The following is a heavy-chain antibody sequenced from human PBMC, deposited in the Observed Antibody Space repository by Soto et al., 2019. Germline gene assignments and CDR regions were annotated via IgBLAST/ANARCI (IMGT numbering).Heavy chain of an antibody. Sequence: QVQLQESGPGLVKPSQTLSLTCTVSGGSISSGTYYWTWVRQRPGEGLEWIGFISHSGRTYYNPSFNSRAAISVDTSENQFSLRLSSVTAADTAVYFCARDSDYCTGGSCYGDCDFWRQGTLVTVSS. CDR3: ARDSDYCTGGSCYGDCDF. CDR1: GGSISSGTYY. V-gene: IGHV4-31*03. CDR2: ISHSGRT. J-gene: IGHJ4*02. D-gene: IGHD2-15*01.